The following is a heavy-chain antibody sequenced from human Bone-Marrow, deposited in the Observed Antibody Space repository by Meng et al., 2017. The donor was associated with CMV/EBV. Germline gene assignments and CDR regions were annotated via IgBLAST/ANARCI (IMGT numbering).Heavy chain of an antibody. CDR2: INPNSGGT. J-gene: IGHJ4*02. V-gene: IGHV1-2*02. D-gene: IGHD6-19*01. Sequence: QVQLVRSGAEVKNPGASVKVSCKASGYTFTGYYMHWVRQAPGQGLEWMGWINPNSGGTNYAQKFQGRVTMTRDTSISTAYMELSRLRSDDTAVYYCARDKVASSGWYDYWGQGTLVTVSS. CDR1: GYTFTGYY. CDR3: ARDKVASSGWYDY.